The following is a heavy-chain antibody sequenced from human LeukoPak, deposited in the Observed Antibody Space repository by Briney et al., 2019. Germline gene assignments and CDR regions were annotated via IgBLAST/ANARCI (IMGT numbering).Heavy chain of an antibody. Sequence: SETLSLTCTVSGGSISSYYWSWIRQPPGKGLEWIGYIYYSGSTNYNPSLKSRVTISVDTSRNQFSLKLSSVTAADTAVYYCASNSIVGATLGYYYYGMDVWGQGTTVTVSS. V-gene: IGHV4-59*01. CDR2: IYYSGST. D-gene: IGHD1-26*01. CDR1: GGSISSYY. J-gene: IGHJ6*02. CDR3: ASNSIVGATLGYYYYGMDV.